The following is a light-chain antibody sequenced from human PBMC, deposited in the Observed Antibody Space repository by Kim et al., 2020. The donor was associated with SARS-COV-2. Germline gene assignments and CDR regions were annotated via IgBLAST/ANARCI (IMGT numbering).Light chain of an antibody. CDR2: DVS. CDR3: SSYTSSSTWV. Sequence: QSVLTQPASVSGSPGQSITISCTGTSSDVGGYNYVPWYQQHPGKAPKLMIYDVSKRPSGVSNRFSGSKSGNTASLTISGLQAEDEADYYCSSYTSSSTWVFGGGTQRTVL. V-gene: IGLV2-14*01. J-gene: IGLJ3*02. CDR1: SSDVGGYNY.